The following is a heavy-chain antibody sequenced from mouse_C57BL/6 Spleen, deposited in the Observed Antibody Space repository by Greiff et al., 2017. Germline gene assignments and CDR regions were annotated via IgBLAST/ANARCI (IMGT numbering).Heavy chain of an antibody. Sequence: QVHVKQPGAELVKPGASVKLSCKASGYTFTSYWMHWVKQRPGQGLEWIGMIHPNSGSTNYNEKFKSKATLTVDKSSSTAYMQLSSLTSEDSAVYYCARFYYKDYAMDYWGQGTSVTVSS. J-gene: IGHJ4*01. CDR1: GYTFTSYW. D-gene: IGHD2-1*01. CDR3: ARFYYKDYAMDY. V-gene: IGHV1-64*01. CDR2: IHPNSGST.